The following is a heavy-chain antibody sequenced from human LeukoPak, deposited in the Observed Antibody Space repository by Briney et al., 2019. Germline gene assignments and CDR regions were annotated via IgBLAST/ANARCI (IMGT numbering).Heavy chain of an antibody. V-gene: IGHV3-48*03. CDR3: ARATSSSWYETYYYYYMDV. Sequence: PGGSLRLSCAASGFTFSSYEMNWVRQAPGKGLEWVSYISSSGSTIYYADSVKGRFTISRDNAKNSLYLQMNSLRAEDTAVYYCARATSSSWYETYYYYYMDVWGKGTTVTISS. D-gene: IGHD6-13*01. CDR1: GFTFSSYE. CDR2: ISSSGSTI. J-gene: IGHJ6*03.